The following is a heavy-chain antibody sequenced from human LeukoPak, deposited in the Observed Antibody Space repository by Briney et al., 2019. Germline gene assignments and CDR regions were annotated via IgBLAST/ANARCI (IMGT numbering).Heavy chain of an antibody. D-gene: IGHD6-13*01. CDR2: IIPILGIV. CDR3: RSDRGRIAAAGTFLHY. J-gene: IGHJ4*02. V-gene: IGHV1-69*02. Sequence: GASVKVSCKASRGAFSSYTISWVRQAPGQGLEWKGRIIPILGIVNYAQKFQGRVTITADKSTSTAYMALSSLRSEDTAVYYWRSDRGRIAAAGTFLHYWGQGTRVTVSS. CDR1: RGAFSSYT.